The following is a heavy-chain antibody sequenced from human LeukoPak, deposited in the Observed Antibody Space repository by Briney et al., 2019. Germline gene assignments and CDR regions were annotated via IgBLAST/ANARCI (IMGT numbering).Heavy chain of an antibody. CDR1: GFTFSSYS. Sequence: PGGSLRLSCAASGFTFSSYSMNWVRQAPGKGLEWVSYISSSSSTIYYADSVKGRFTISRDNAKNSLYLQMNSLRAEDTAVYYCARDLTYYYDSSGYQNAFDIWGQGTMVTVSS. V-gene: IGHV3-48*01. J-gene: IGHJ3*02. CDR3: ARDLTYYYDSSGYQNAFDI. CDR2: ISSSSSTI. D-gene: IGHD3-22*01.